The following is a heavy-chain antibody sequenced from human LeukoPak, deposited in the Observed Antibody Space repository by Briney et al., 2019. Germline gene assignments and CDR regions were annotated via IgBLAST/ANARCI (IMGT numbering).Heavy chain of an antibody. D-gene: IGHD2-15*01. Sequence: SETLSLTCTVSGGSISNYYWSWIRQPAGKGLEWIGRIYTSGSTNYNPSLKSRFTMSVATSRNQFSLKLSSVTAADTAVYYGARDDHCSGGSCYSRGAFHIWGQGTKVTVSS. CDR1: GGSISNYY. CDR2: IYTSGST. J-gene: IGHJ3*02. V-gene: IGHV4-4*07. CDR3: ARDDHCSGGSCYSRGAFHI.